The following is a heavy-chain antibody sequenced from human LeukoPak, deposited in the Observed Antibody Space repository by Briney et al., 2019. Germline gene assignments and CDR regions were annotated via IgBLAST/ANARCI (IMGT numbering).Heavy chain of an antibody. CDR1: GGSISSYY. CDR3: ARHYYYDILTGHLIPGDI. J-gene: IGHJ3*02. Sequence: SETLSLTCTVSGGSISSYYWSWIRQPAGKGLEWIGRIYTSGSTNYNPSLKSRVTISVDTSKNQFSLKLSSVTAADTAVYYCARHYYYDILTGHLIPGDIWGQGTMVTVSS. CDR2: IYTSGST. D-gene: IGHD3-9*01. V-gene: IGHV4-4*07.